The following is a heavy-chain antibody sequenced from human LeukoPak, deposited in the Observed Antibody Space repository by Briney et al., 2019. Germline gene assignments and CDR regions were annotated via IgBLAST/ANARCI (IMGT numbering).Heavy chain of an antibody. V-gene: IGHV1-18*01. CDR2: ISAYNGNT. CDR3: ARTYYDFWSGYYRDYFDY. D-gene: IGHD3-3*01. CDR1: GYTFTSYG. Sequence: ASVKVSCKASGYTFTSYGISWVRQAPGQGLEWMGWISAYNGNTNCAQKLQGRVTMTTDTSTSTAYMELRSLRSDDTAVYYCARTYYDFWSGYYRDYFDYWGQGTLVTVSS. J-gene: IGHJ4*02.